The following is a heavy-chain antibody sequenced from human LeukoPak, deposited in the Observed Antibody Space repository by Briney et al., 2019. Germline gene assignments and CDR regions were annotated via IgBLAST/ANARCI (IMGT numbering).Heavy chain of an antibody. V-gene: IGHV1-69*13. Sequence: ASVKVSCKASGGTFSSYAISWVRQAPGQGLEWMGGIIPIFGTANYAQKFQGRVTITADESTSTAYMELSSLRSEDTAVYYCARALYYDYVWGSYHLYYFDYWGQGTLVTVSS. J-gene: IGHJ4*02. D-gene: IGHD3-16*02. CDR2: IIPIFGTA. CDR1: GGTFSSYA. CDR3: ARALYYDYVWGSYHLYYFDY.